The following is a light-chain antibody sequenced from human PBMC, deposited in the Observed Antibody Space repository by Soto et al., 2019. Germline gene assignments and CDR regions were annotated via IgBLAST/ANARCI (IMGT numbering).Light chain of an antibody. CDR3: QQDDILPIT. V-gene: IGKV1-33*01. CDR1: DDIINS. Sequence: DIQVTQSPSSLSASVGDRVTMTFEASDDIINSLNWYRPKPGKGPNLLIHDAFILQTGVPSRFSGRGSGTDFTFNITSLQPEDIATYYCQQDDILPITFGGGTKV. J-gene: IGKJ4*01. CDR2: DAF.